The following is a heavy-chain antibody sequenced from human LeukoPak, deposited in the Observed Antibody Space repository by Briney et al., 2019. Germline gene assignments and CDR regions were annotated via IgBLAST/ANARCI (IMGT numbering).Heavy chain of an antibody. D-gene: IGHD6-19*01. CDR2: IYDGGTT. CDR1: GFTVSSSY. J-gene: IGHJ4*02. CDR3: ARGIAVADTGFFDY. V-gene: IGHV3-66*01. Sequence: PGGSLRLSCAASGFTVSSSYMSWVRQAPGKGLEWVSSIYDGGTTHHADSLKGRFTISRDNSKSTLYLQMNSLRVEDTAVYYCARGIAVADTGFFDYWGQGTLVTVSS.